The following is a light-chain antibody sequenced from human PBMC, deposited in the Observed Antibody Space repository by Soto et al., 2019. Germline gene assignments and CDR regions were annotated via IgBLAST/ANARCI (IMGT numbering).Light chain of an antibody. V-gene: IGKV3-15*01. CDR1: QSVSSK. CDR3: QKYGHSLSLT. J-gene: IGKJ5*01. CDR2: GAS. Sequence: EIVMTQSPATLSVSPGEGATLSCRASQSVSSKLAWYQQKPGQAPRLLIYGASTRATGIPARFSGSGSGTEFTLIISRLEPEDFALYYCQKYGHSLSLTFGQGTRLEIK.